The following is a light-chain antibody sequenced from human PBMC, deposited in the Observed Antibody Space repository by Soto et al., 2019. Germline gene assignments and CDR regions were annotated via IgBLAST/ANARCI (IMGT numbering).Light chain of an antibody. CDR2: DSD. CDR1: SSNFGKNS. V-gene: IGLV1-51*01. J-gene: IGLJ3*02. CDR3: GTWDSSLSAWV. Sequence: QSVLTQPPSVSAAPGQKVTISCSGSSSNFGKNSVSWYQQVPGTAPKLLIYDSDKRPSGTPDRFSGSKAATSVTLDITGLQTGDEADYYCGTWDSSLSAWVFGGGTQLTVL.